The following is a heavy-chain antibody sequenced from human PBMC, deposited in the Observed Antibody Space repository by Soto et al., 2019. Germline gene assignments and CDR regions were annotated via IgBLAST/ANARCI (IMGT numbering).Heavy chain of an antibody. D-gene: IGHD3-22*01. J-gene: IGHJ4*02. CDR2: IGTAGDT. Sequence: GGSLRLSCSASGFTFSSYGMHWVRQGPGKGLEWVSAIGTAGDTNYAGSVKGRFTISRENAKNSLYLQMNSLRAGDTAIYFCARAIGPTIFDYWGQGTLVTVSS. CDR3: ARAIGPTIFDY. V-gene: IGHV3-13*04. CDR1: GFTFSSYG.